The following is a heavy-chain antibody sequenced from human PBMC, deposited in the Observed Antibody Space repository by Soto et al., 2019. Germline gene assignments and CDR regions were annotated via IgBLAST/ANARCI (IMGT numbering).Heavy chain of an antibody. CDR3: AKLGGTAAAGTVSHFDY. D-gene: IGHD6-13*01. J-gene: IGHJ4*02. Sequence: GGSLRLSCVASGFTFSSYWMSWVRQAPGKGLEWVANIEQDGSEKYYVDSVKGRFTISRDNAKNSLYLQMNSLRAEDTAVYYCAKLGGTAAAGTVSHFDYWGQGTLVTVSS. CDR2: IEQDGSEK. CDR1: GFTFSSYW. V-gene: IGHV3-7*01.